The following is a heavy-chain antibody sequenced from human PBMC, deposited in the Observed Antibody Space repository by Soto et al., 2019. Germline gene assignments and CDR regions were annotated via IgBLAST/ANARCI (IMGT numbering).Heavy chain of an antibody. Sequence: GGSLRLSCAASGFTFSSYGMHWVRQAPGKGLEWVAVISYDGSNKYYADSVKGRFTISRENSKNTLYLQMNSLRAEDTAVYYCAKDGFHAYTDDYYYYYYMDVWGKGTTVTVSS. J-gene: IGHJ6*03. CDR2: ISYDGSNK. CDR3: AKDGFHAYTDDYYYYYYMDV. V-gene: IGHV3-30*18. D-gene: IGHD3-10*01. CDR1: GFTFSSYG.